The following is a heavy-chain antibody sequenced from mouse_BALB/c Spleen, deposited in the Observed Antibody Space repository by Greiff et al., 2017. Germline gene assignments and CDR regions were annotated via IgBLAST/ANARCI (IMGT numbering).Heavy chain of an antibody. Sequence: VMLVESGPGLVAPSQSRSITCTVSGFSLTSYGVHWVRQPPGKGLEWLGVIWAGGSTNYNSALMSRLSISKDNSKSQVFLKMNSLQTDDTAMYYCAREGGLGRAYWFAYWGQGTLVTVSA. CDR1: GFSLTSYG. V-gene: IGHV2-9*02. D-gene: IGHD4-1*01. CDR2: IWAGGST. CDR3: AREGGLGRAYWFAY. J-gene: IGHJ3*01.